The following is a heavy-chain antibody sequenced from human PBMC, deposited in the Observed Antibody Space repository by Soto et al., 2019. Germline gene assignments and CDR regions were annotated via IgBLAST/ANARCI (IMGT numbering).Heavy chain of an antibody. J-gene: IGHJ6*03. CDR3: ARDRTESTYYDILTGYSHSIKYYYYYMDV. D-gene: IGHD3-9*01. V-gene: IGHV3-66*01. Sequence: GGSLRLSCAASGFTVSSNYMSWVRQAPGKGLEWVSVIYSGGSTYYADSVKGRFTISRDNSKNTLYLQMNSLRAEDTAVYYCARDRTESTYYDILTGYSHSIKYYYYYMDVWGKGTTVTVSS. CDR1: GFTVSSNY. CDR2: IYSGGST.